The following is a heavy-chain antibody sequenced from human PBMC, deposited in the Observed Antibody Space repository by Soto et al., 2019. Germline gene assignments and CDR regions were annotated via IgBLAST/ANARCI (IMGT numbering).Heavy chain of an antibody. D-gene: IGHD6-13*01. J-gene: IGHJ5*02. CDR2: IYYSGST. Sequence: KPSETLSLTCTVSGGSISSSSYYWGWIRQPPGKGLEWIGSIYYSGSTYYNPSLKSRVTISVDTSKNQFSLKLSSVTAADTAVYYCARHSIGGDSSSWYWSSGWFDPWGQGTLVTVSS. V-gene: IGHV4-39*01. CDR1: GGSISSSSYY. CDR3: ARHSIGGDSSSWYWSSGWFDP.